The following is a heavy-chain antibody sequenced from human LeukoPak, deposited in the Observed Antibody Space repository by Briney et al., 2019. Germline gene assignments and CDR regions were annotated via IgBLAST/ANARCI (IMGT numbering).Heavy chain of an antibody. Sequence: GASVMVSCKASGGTFSSYAISWVRQAPGQGLEWMGRIIPILGIANYAQKFQGRVTITADKSTSTAYMELSSLRSEDTAVYYCARAPSSYGDYPFDYWGQGTLVTVSS. V-gene: IGHV1-69*04. CDR1: GGTFSSYA. J-gene: IGHJ4*02. D-gene: IGHD4-17*01. CDR2: IIPILGIA. CDR3: ARAPSSYGDYPFDY.